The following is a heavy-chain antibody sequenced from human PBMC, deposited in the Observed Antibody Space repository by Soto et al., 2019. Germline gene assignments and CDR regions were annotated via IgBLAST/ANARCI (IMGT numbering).Heavy chain of an antibody. J-gene: IGHJ5*02. CDR2: INHSGST. D-gene: IGHD6-6*01. V-gene: IGHV4-34*01. CDR3: ARGRESGYSSSSWFVP. Sequence: SETLSLTCAVYGGSFSGYYWSWIRQPPGKGLEWIGEINHSGSTNYNPSLKSRVTISVDTSKNQFSLKLSSVTAADTAVYYCARGRESGYSSSSWFVPWGQGTLVTVSS. CDR1: GGSFSGYY.